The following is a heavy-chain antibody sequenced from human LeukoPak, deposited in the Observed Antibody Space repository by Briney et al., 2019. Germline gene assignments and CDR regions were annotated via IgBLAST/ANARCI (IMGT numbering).Heavy chain of an antibody. V-gene: IGHV4-31*03. J-gene: IGHJ4*02. CDR1: GGSISSGGYY. CDR2: IYYSGST. CDR3: ARVSYDFWSGYSNFDY. Sequence: PSETLSLTCTVSGGSISSGGYYWSWIRQHPGKGLEWIVYIYYSGSTYYNPSLKSRVTISVDTPKNQFSLKLSSVTAADTAVYYCARVSYDFWSGYSNFDYWGQGTLVTVSS. D-gene: IGHD3-3*01.